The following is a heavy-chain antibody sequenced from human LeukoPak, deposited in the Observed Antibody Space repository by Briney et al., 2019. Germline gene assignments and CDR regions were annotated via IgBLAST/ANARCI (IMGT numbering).Heavy chain of an antibody. CDR3: ARHSSGYYFAFDI. D-gene: IGHD3-22*01. Sequence: GGSLRLSCAVSGFTVSSNYMSWVRQAPGKGLEWVSVIYSGGSTYYADSVKGRFTISRDNSKNTLYLQMNSLRAEDTAVYYCARHSSGYYFAFDIWGQGTMVTVSS. CDR2: IYSGGST. CDR1: GFTVSSNY. J-gene: IGHJ3*02. V-gene: IGHV3-53*01.